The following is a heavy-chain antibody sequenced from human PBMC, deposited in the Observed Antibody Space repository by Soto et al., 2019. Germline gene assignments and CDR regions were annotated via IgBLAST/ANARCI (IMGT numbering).Heavy chain of an antibody. Sequence: SPSFQGHVTISADKSISTAYLQWSSLKASDTAMYYCARHPAILTASLVFDYWGQGTLVTVSS. J-gene: IGHJ4*02. CDR3: ARHPAILTASLVFDY. V-gene: IGHV5-10-1*01. D-gene: IGHD2-21*02.